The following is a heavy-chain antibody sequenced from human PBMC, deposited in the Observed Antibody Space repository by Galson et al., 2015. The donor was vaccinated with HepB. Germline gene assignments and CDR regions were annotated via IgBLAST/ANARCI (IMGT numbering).Heavy chain of an antibody. J-gene: IGHJ5*02. CDR1: GFTFNNYW. V-gene: IGHV3-7*01. Sequence: SLRLSGAGSGFTFNNYWMNWVRQAPGKGLEWLAIIKEDGSEALYGDSVRGRFTISKDIAKTSVHLQMSTLRDEDTAVYYCALGVGWTIDHWGQGTLVSVSS. D-gene: IGHD3-10*01. CDR2: IKEDGSEA. CDR3: ALGVGWTIDH.